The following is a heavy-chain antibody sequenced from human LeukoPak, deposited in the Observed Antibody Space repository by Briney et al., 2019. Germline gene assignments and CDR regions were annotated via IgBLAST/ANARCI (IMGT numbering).Heavy chain of an antibody. CDR2: INPNSGGT. V-gene: IGHV1-2*02. J-gene: IGHJ4*02. D-gene: IGHD3-10*01. CDR3: ARDRDYGSGVSDY. CDR1: GYTFTGYY. Sequence: ASVKVSCKASGYTFTGYYMHWVRQAPGRGLEWMGWINPNSGGTNYAQKFQGRVTMTRDTSISTAYMELNRLRSDDTAVYYCARDRDYGSGVSDYWGQGTLVTVSS.